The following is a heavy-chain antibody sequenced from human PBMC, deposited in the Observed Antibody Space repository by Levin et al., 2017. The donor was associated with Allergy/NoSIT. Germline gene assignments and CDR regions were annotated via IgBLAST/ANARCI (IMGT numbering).Heavy chain of an antibody. V-gene: IGHV3-33*01. Sequence: GGSLRLSCAASGFTFSSYGMHWVRQAPGKGLEWVAVIWYDGSNKYYADSVKGRFTISRDNSKNTLYLQMNSLRAEDTAVYYCARDWLSGDGSGSFDYWGQGTLVTVSS. J-gene: IGHJ4*02. D-gene: IGHD3-10*01. CDR3: ARDWLSGDGSGSFDY. CDR1: GFTFSSYG. CDR2: IWYDGSNK.